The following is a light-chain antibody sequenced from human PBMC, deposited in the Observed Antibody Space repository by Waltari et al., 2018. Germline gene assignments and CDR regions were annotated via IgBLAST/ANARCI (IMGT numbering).Light chain of an antibody. CDR3: QSYDTSLSVV. J-gene: IGLJ2*01. CDR2: GVN. CDR1: GSNLGACYD. V-gene: IGLV1-40*01. Sequence: QSVLTQPPSVSGAPGQRVTISCTGTGSNLGACYDPHWYQPLPGKAPGLLIHGVNTRAVGVPDRFFGSQSGTSAALAIIGLQAEGEGDYYCQSYDTSLSVVFGGGTKLTVL.